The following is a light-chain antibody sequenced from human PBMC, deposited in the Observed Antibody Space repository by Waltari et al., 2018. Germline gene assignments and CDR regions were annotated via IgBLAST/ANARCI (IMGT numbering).Light chain of an antibody. CDR2: TAS. V-gene: IGKV1-39*01. CDR1: ETIRIY. Sequence: DIQMTQSPSSLSASVRDRVTITCRASETIRIYLNWYQQKPGKAPKLLINTASRLQSGVPSRFSGSGSGTDFTLTISTLQHEDFATYYCQQSYSIPLTFGGGTKVEIK. CDR3: QQSYSIPLT. J-gene: IGKJ4*01.